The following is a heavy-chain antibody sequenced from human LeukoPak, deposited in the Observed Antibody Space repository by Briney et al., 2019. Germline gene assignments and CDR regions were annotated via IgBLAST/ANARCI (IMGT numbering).Heavy chain of an antibody. J-gene: IGHJ4*02. D-gene: IGHD2-2*01. CDR1: GFTFTNYW. CDR3: ARVSCSSTTCKYPFDY. V-gene: IGHV3-74*01. Sequence: GGSLRLSCAASGFTFTNYWMSWVRQAPGKGLVWVSRVSSDGSDTTYADSVRGRFTISRDNAKNTLYLQMNSLRAEDTAVYYCARVSCSSTTCKYPFDYWGRGTLVTVSS. CDR2: VSSDGSDT.